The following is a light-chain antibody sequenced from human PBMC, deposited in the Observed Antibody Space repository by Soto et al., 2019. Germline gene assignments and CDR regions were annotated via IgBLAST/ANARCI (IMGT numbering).Light chain of an antibody. CDR1: SSDVGSYNL. CDR3: CSYAGSSTVV. J-gene: IGLJ2*01. CDR2: EGS. V-gene: IGLV2-23*01. Sequence: QSALTQPASVSGSPGQSITISCTGTSSDVGSYNLVSWYQQHPGKAPKLMIYEGSKRPSGVSNRFSGSKSGNTASLTIARLQAEDEADYCCCSYAGSSTVVFGGGTKVTVL.